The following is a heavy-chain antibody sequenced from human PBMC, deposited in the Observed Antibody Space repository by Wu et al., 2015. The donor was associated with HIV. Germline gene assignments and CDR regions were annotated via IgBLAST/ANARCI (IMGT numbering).Heavy chain of an antibody. CDR3: ARDSVGDYYDSSGYYRT. J-gene: IGHJ5*02. Sequence: QVQLVQSGAEVKKPGSSVKVSCKASGGTFSSYAISWVRQAPGQGLEWMGGIIPIFGTANYAQKFQGRVTITADESTSTAYMELSSLRSEDTAVYYCARDSVGDYYDSSGYYRTWGQGTLVTVSS. V-gene: IGHV1-69*12. CDR2: IIPIFGTA. CDR1: GGTFSSYA. D-gene: IGHD3-22*01.